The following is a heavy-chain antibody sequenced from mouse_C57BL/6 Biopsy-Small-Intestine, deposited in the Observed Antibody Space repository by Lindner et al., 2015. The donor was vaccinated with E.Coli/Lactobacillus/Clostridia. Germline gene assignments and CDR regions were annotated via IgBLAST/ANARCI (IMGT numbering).Heavy chain of an antibody. CDR2: INPYNDGS. D-gene: IGHD2-13*01. J-gene: IGHJ2*01. CDR3: AREGYGDSLDY. V-gene: IGHV1-14*01. Sequence: QLQESGPELVKPGASVKMSCKASGYTFTSYVIHWVKQKPGQGLEWIGYINPYNDGSKYDEKFKGKATLTSDKSSSTAYMALSGLTSEDSAVYYCAREGYGDSLDYWGQATTLTVSS. CDR1: GYTFTSYV.